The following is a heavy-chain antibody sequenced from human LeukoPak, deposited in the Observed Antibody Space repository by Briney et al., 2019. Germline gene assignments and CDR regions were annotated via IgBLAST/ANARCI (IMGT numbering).Heavy chain of an antibody. Sequence: SEKVSCKASGGTFSSYAISWVRQAPGQGLEWMGGIIPIFGTANYAQKFQGRVTITADESTSTAYMELSSLRSEDTAVYYCARVRGSGSYFDYWGQGTLVTVSS. CDR1: GGTFSSYA. V-gene: IGHV1-69*13. CDR3: ARVRGSGSYFDY. CDR2: IIPIFGTA. D-gene: IGHD3-10*01. J-gene: IGHJ4*02.